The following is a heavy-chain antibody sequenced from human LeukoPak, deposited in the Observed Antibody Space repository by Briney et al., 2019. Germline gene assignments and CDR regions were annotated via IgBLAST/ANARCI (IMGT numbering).Heavy chain of an antibody. CDR1: GITLSTHA. CDR3: ARGGEATMRDGYNYYCYYMEV. D-gene: IGHD5-24*01. CDR2: ISGSAGHT. V-gene: IGHV3-23*01. Sequence: PGGSLRLSCATSGITLSTHATRWVSQAPGKGLDWLSLISGSAGHTYYGDSVKGRFTISRDNSKNTFYLQMNSLRADDTAVYYCARGGEATMRDGYNYYCYYMEVWGKGTTFTVSS. J-gene: IGHJ6*03.